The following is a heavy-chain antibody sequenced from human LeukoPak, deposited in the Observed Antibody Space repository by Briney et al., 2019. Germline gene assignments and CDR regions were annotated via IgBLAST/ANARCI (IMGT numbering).Heavy chain of an antibody. CDR1: GYTFTGYY. Sequence: GASVKVSCKASGYTFTGYYMHWVRQAPGQGLEWMGRINPNSGGTNYAQKFQGRVTMTRDTSISTAYMELSRLRSDDTAVYYCARVGSDYYYGMDVWGQGTTVTVSS. CDR2: INPNSGGT. CDR3: ARVGSDYYYGMDV. J-gene: IGHJ6*02. V-gene: IGHV1-2*06.